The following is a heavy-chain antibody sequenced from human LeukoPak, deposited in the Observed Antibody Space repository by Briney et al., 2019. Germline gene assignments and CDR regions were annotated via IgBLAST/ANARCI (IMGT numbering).Heavy chain of an antibody. J-gene: IGHJ5*02. Sequence: SETLSLTCAVYGGSFSGYYWSWIRQPPGKGLEWIGEINHSGSTNYNPSLKSRVTISVDTSKNQFSLKLSSVTAADTAVYYCARRKTVWSGCSNWFDPWGQGTLVTVSS. CDR2: INHSGST. D-gene: IGHD3-3*01. V-gene: IGHV4-34*01. CDR1: GGSFSGYY. CDR3: ARRKTVWSGCSNWFDP.